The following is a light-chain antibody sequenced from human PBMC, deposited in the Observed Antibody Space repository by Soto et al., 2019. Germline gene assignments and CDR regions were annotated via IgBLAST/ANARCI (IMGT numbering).Light chain of an antibody. V-gene: IGKV3-11*01. CDR3: QQRSNWPPIT. Sequence: EIVMTQSPATLSVSPGERDTLSCRASQSLTSTLAWYQQKPGQAPRLLIYGAATRATGIPARFSGSGFGTDFTLTISSLEPEDAAVYYCQQRSNWPPITFGQGTRLEIK. CDR1: QSLTST. J-gene: IGKJ5*01. CDR2: GAA.